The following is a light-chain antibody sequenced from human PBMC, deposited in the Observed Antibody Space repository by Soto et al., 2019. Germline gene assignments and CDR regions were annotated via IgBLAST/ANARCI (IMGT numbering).Light chain of an antibody. V-gene: IGKV1-9*01. CDR2: AAS. CDR3: QQLNSYPLT. CDR1: QGISSY. J-gene: IGKJ4*01. Sequence: DLPLTQSPSFLSASVGDRVTITCRASQGISSYLAWYQQKPGKAPKLLIYAASTLQSGVPSRFSGSGSGTEFTLTISSLQPEDFATYDCQQLNSYPLTVGGGTKVEIK.